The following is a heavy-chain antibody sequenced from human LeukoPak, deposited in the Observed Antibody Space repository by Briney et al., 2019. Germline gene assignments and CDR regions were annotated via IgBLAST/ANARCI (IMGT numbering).Heavy chain of an antibody. J-gene: IGHJ4*02. Sequence: GGSLRLSCAASGFTFNIYWIQWVRQAPGKGLERVSRISPDGTTTTYADSVKGRFTISRDNAKSTVYLQMNSLRAEDTALYYCARGTYPLDYWGQGTLVTVSS. CDR2: ISPDGTTT. CDR3: ARGTYPLDY. D-gene: IGHD2-21*01. V-gene: IGHV3-74*01. CDR1: GFTFNIYW.